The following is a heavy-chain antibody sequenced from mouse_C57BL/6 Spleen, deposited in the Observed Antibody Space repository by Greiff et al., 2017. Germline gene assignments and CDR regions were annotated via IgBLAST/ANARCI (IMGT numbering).Heavy chain of an antibody. Sequence: EVQLQQSGPGLVKPSQSLSLTCSVTGYSITSGYYWNWIRQFPGNKLEWMGYISYDGSNNYNPSLKNRISITRDTSKNQFFLKLNSVTTEDTATYYCARSDGYYVLDYWGQGTTLTVSS. V-gene: IGHV3-6*01. D-gene: IGHD2-3*01. J-gene: IGHJ2*01. CDR1: GYSITSGYY. CDR3: ARSDGYYVLDY. CDR2: ISYDGSN.